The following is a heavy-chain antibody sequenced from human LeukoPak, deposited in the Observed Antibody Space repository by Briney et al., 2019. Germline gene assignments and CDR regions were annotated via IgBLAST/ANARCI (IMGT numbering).Heavy chain of an antibody. CDR1: GGSFSGYY. CDR3: ARGEHWNLRGSFWY. Sequence: PSETLSLTCAVYGGSFSGYYWSWIRQPPGKGLEWIGEINHSGSTNYNPSLKSRVTISVDTSKNQFSLKLSSVTAADTAVYYCARGEHWNLRGSFWYWGQGTLVTVSS. V-gene: IGHV4-34*01. D-gene: IGHD1-1*01. CDR2: INHSGST. J-gene: IGHJ4*02.